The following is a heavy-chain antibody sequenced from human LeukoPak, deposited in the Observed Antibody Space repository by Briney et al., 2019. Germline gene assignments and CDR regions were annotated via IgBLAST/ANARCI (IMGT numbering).Heavy chain of an antibody. Sequence: PGGSLRLSCAASGFTFSSHWMYWVRQAPGKGLMYISRNNGDGSTTNYADVVKGRFTMSRDNVKNTLYLQMNSLRVEDTAVYYCARDPRNVGLAPWGQGTLVTVSS. D-gene: IGHD2-15*01. J-gene: IGHJ5*02. CDR1: GFTFSSHW. CDR2: NNGDGSTT. V-gene: IGHV3-74*01. CDR3: ARDPRNVGLAP.